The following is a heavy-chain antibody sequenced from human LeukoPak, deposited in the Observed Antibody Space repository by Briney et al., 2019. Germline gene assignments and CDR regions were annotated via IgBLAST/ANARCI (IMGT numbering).Heavy chain of an antibody. CDR2: IYTSGST. CDR3: ARVGSSSSWWFDP. CDR1: GGSISSGSYY. J-gene: IGHJ5*02. V-gene: IGHV4-61*02. D-gene: IGHD6-6*01. Sequence: SETLSLTCTVSGGSISSGSYYWSWIRQPAGKGLEWIGRIYTSGSTNYNPSLKSRVTMSVDTSKNQFSLKLSSVTAADTAVYYCARVGSSSSWWFDPWGQGTLVTVSS.